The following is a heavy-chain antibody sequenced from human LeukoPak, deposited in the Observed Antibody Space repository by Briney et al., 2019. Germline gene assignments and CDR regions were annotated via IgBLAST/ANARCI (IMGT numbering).Heavy chain of an antibody. V-gene: IGHV3-30-3*01. J-gene: IGHJ4*02. Sequence: PGGSLRLSCAASGFTFSSYAMHWVRQAPGKGLEWVAVISYDGSNKYYADSVKGRFTISRDNSKNTLYLQMNSLRAEDRAVYYCAGPTDTAMTPFDYWGQGTLVTVSS. CDR1: GFTFSSYA. D-gene: IGHD5-18*01. CDR2: ISYDGSNK. CDR3: AGPTDTAMTPFDY.